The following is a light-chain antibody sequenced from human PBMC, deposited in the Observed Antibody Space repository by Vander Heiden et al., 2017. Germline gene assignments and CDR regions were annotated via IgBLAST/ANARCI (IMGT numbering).Light chain of an antibody. V-gene: IGKV1-5*03. J-gene: IGKJ1*01. Sequence: SPSTLSASVGDRVTITCRASQRISAWLAWYQQKPGKAPKVLIYKASTLKSGVPSRFSGSGFGTEFTLTISSLQPDDFATYYCQQFGSYLWTFGQGTKVEFK. CDR3: QQFGSYLWT. CDR1: QRISAW. CDR2: KAS.